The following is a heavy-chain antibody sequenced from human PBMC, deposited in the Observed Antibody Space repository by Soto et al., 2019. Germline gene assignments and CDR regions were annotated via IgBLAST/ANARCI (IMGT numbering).Heavy chain of an antibody. D-gene: IGHD3-9*01. V-gene: IGHV3-21*01. J-gene: IGHJ6*02. CDR1: GFTFSSYS. CDR2: ISSSSSYI. CDR3: ARDLRYDILTGYYFYYYYYGMDV. Sequence: LRLSCAASGFTFSSYSMNWVRQAPGKGLEWVSSISSSSSYIYYADSVKGRFTISRDNAKNSLYLQMNSLRAEDTAVYYCARDLRYDILTGYYFYYYYYGMDVWGQGTTVTVSS.